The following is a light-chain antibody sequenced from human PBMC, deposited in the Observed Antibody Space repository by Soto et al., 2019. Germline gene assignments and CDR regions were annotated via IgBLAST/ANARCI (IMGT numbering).Light chain of an antibody. CDR3: QQYDSSPWT. CDR1: QYISSTY. CDR2: GAS. Sequence: EIVLTQSPGTLSLSPGERATLSCRASQYISSTYLAWYQQKPGQAPRLLIFGASSRATGIPDRFSGSGSGTDFTLTISRLEPEDFAVYYCQQYDSSPWTFGQGTKVDIK. J-gene: IGKJ1*01. V-gene: IGKV3-20*01.